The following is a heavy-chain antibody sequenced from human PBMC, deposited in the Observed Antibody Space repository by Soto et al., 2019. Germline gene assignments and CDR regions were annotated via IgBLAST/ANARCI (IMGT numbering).Heavy chain of an antibody. Sequence: QVQLVQSGAEVKKPGSSVKVSCKASGGTFSSYAISWVRQAPGQGLEWMGGIIPIFGTANYAPKFQGRVTITGDASTSTAYSELSSLRSEDTAVYYCARERSSGYYGYYYYGMAVWGQGTTVTVSS. CDR2: IIPIFGTA. D-gene: IGHD3-22*01. J-gene: IGHJ6*02. CDR3: ARERSSGYYGYYYYGMAV. CDR1: GGTFSSYA. V-gene: IGHV1-69*01.